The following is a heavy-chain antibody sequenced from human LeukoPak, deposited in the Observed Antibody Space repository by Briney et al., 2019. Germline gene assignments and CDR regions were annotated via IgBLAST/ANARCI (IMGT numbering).Heavy chain of an antibody. Sequence: PGGSLRLSCAASGFTFSSYGMHWVRQAPGKGLEWVAVIWYDGSNKYYADSVKGRFTISRDNSKNTLYLQMNSLRAEDTALYYCARDLEVGSSCPQGYWGQGTLVTVSS. CDR2: IWYDGSNK. CDR1: GFTFSSYG. CDR3: ARDLEVGSSCPQGY. V-gene: IGHV3-33*01. D-gene: IGHD6-6*01. J-gene: IGHJ4*02.